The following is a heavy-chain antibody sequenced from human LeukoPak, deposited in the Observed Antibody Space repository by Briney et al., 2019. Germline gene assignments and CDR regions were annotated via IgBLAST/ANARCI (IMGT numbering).Heavy chain of an antibody. Sequence: GGSLRLSCAAPGFTFSRHWMSWVRQAPEKGLEWVANIKKDGSEKYYVDSVKGRFTISRDNVKNSLYLQMNSLRAEDTAVYYCVRDTGDHSVDYWGQGTLVTVSS. CDR2: IKKDGSEK. V-gene: IGHV3-7*05. J-gene: IGHJ4*02. CDR1: GFTFSRHW. D-gene: IGHD1-14*01. CDR3: VRDTGDHSVDY.